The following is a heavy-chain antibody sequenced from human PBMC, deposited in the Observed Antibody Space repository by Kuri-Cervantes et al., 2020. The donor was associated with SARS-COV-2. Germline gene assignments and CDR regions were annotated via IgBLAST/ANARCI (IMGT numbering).Heavy chain of an antibody. CDR1: RLTFNNYD. D-gene: IGHD5-24*01. Sequence: GGSLRLSCAASRLTFNNYDLIWVRQAPGKGLEWVSSISTSGGDTNYADSLKGRFTISRDNSKNTLYLQMNSLRVEDTAVYYCASVSTMGVSLDWGQGTLVTVSS. CDR3: ASVSTMGVSLD. CDR2: ISTSGGDT. V-gene: IGHV3-23*01. J-gene: IGHJ4*02.